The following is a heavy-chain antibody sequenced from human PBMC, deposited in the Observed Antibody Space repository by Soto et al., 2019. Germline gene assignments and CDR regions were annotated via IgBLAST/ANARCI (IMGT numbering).Heavy chain of an antibody. CDR2: FNPATGAA. Sequence: QLHLVHSGAVVKKPGASVTVSCSASGYPVTAYYMHWVRQAPGRGLEWMGGFNPATGAAKYTQTVPGRVTMTRDTSPRPVFMELSGRTPEDTAGFYCARRGGVGVAGSAAFDMWGQGTLVTGSS. V-gene: IGHV1-2*02. CDR3: ARRGGVGVAGSAAFDM. D-gene: IGHD3-3*01. J-gene: IGHJ3*02. CDR1: GYPVTAYY.